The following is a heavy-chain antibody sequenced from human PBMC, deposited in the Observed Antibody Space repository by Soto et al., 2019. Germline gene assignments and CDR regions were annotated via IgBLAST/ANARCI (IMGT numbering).Heavy chain of an antibody. CDR3: AREGDMITFGGVKFYWYFDL. Sequence: GGSLRLSCAASGFTFSSYSMNWVRQAPGKGLEWVSYISSSSSTIYYADSVKGRFTISRDNAKNSLYLQMNSLRAEDTAVYYCAREGDMITFGGVKFYWYFDLWGRGTPVTVSS. V-gene: IGHV3-48*01. D-gene: IGHD3-16*01. CDR2: ISSSSSTI. CDR1: GFTFSSYS. J-gene: IGHJ2*01.